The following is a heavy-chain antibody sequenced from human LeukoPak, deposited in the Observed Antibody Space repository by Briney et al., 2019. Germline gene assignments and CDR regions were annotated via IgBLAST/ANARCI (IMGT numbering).Heavy chain of an antibody. CDR1: GFTFSNYW. J-gene: IGHJ4*02. D-gene: IGHD3-16*02. CDR3: ATRGGLSWVGALRH. CDR2: IGQHGRET. Sequence: GGSLRLSCVVSGFTFSNYWMGWVRQAPGKGLEWVAFIGQHGRETNYAGSVKGGFTISRDNAKNSLYLQMNNPRVEETALFCCATRGGLSWVGALRHWSQGTVVTVSS. V-gene: IGHV3-7*01.